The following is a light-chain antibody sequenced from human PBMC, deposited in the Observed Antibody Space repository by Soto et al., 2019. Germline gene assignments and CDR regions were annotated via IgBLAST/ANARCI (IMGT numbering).Light chain of an antibody. CDR2: DSS. CDR3: QHYNSYSEA. J-gene: IGKJ1*01. CDR1: QSISDY. Sequence: DIQLTQSPSFLSASVGDRFTITCRASQSISDYLAWYQQKPGKAPKLLIYDSSSLESGVPSRFSGSGSGTEFTLTISSLQPDDFATYYCQHYNSYSEAFGQGTKVDIK. V-gene: IGKV1-5*01.